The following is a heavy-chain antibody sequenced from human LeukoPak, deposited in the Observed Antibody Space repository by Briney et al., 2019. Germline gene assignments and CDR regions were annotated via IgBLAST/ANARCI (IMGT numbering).Heavy chain of an antibody. CDR2: IIPIFGTA. V-gene: IGHV1-69*13. D-gene: IGHD5-18*01. J-gene: IGHJ4*02. CDR3: ASVVDTALVVYFDY. Sequence: ASVKVSCKASGGTFSSYAISWVRQAPGQGLEWMGGIIPIFGTANYAQKFQGRVTITADESTSTDYMELSSLRSEDTAVYYCASVVDTALVVYFDYWGQGTLVTVSS. CDR1: GGTFSSYA.